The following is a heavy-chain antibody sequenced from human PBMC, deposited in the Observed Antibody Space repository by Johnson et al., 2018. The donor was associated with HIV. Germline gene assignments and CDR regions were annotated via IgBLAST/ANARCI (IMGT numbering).Heavy chain of an antibody. CDR3: AREGGIVLSPGSFDI. D-gene: IGHD2-8*01. CDR2: ISYDGSNK. J-gene: IGHJ3*02. Sequence: QVQLVESGGGLIQPGRSLRLSCAASGFTFSSYAMHWVRQAPGKGLEWVAVISYDGSNKYYAASVKGRFTISRDNSKNTLYLQMNSLRAEDTAVYYCAREGGIVLSPGSFDIWGQGTMVTVSS. V-gene: IGHV3-30*14. CDR1: GFTFSSYA.